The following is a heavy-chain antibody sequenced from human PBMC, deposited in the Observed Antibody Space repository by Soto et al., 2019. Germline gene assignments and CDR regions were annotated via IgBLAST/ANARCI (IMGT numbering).Heavy chain of an antibody. V-gene: IGHV3-53*01. CDR2: IYIGGST. CDR3: TSSSGWYGGDYYYFDY. Sequence: GGSLRLSCAASGFTVSSNYMNWVRQAPGKGLEWVSVIYIGGSTYYADSVKGRFTISRDNSKNTLSLQMNSLRAEDTAVYYCTSSSGWYGGDYYYFDYWGQGTLVTVSS. CDR1: GFTVSSNY. D-gene: IGHD6-19*01. J-gene: IGHJ4*02.